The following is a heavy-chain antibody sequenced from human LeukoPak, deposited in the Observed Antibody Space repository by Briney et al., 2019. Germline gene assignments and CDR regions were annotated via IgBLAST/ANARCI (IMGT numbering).Heavy chain of an antibody. CDR1: GLTVSSNY. CDR2: ISSSSDYI. CDR3: ARGWWNHGFDF. Sequence: GGSLRLSCAASGLTVSSNYMSWVRQAPGKGLEWVSSISSSSDYIYYAESLKGRFTISRDNARNSVFLQMNSLRAEDTAVYYCARGWWNHGFDFWGQGTMVTVSS. V-gene: IGHV3-21*01. D-gene: IGHD2-15*01. J-gene: IGHJ3*01.